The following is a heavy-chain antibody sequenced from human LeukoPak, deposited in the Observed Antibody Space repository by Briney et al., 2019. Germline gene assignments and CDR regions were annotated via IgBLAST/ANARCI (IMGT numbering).Heavy chain of an antibody. V-gene: IGHV3-53*04. CDR2: IYSGGST. CDR1: GFTVSSNY. CDR3: ARVSSSWYRDAFDI. J-gene: IGHJ3*02. D-gene: IGHD6-13*01. Sequence: GGSLRLSCAASGFTVSSNYMSWVRQAPGKGLEWVSVIYSGGSTYYPDSVKGRFTISRHNSKNTLYLQMNSLRAEDTAVYYCARVSSSWYRDAFDIWGQGTMVTVSS.